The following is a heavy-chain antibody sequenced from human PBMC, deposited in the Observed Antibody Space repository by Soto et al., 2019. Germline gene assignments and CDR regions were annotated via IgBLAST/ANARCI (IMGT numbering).Heavy chain of an antibody. CDR2: IYFRGDT. V-gene: IGHV4-39*01. CDR1: DDSIGSGGYY. CDR3: ARHIENYGDYIDS. D-gene: IGHD4-17*01. J-gene: IGHJ4*02. Sequence: QLQLQESGPGLVKPSETLSLTCSVSDDSIGSGGYYWGWVRQSPDKGLEWIGSIYFRGDTYYNPSLKRRVTISIDTSKRQFSLKLSSVTASETGVYYCARHIENYGDYIDSWGQGTLVTVSS.